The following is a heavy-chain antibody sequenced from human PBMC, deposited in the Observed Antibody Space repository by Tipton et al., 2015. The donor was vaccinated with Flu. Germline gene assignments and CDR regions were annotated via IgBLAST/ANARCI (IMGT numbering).Heavy chain of an antibody. Sequence: SLRLSCAASGFTLSSYAMHWVRQAPGKGLEWVALRSYDGSNEYYADSVKGRFSISRDNAKNSLYLQMNSLRADDTAVYYCARDHPPSITVLGEITDYFGMAVWGQGTTITVSS. D-gene: IGHD3-3*01. CDR1: GFTLSSYA. CDR2: RSYDGSNE. J-gene: IGHJ6*02. V-gene: IGHV3-30-3*01. CDR3: ARDHPPSITVLGEITDYFGMAV.